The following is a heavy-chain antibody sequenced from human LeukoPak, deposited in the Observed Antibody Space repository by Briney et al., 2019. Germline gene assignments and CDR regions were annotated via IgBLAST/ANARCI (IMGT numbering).Heavy chain of an antibody. CDR3: ARTETYYDILTGYYYPAYYFDY. D-gene: IGHD3-9*01. CDR1: GGSISSSSYY. J-gene: IGHJ4*02. CDR2: IYYSGST. Sequence: SETLSLTCTVSGGSISSSSYYWGWIRQPPGKGLEWIGSIYYSGSTYYNPSLKSRVTISVDTSKNQFSLKLSSVTAADTAVYYCARTETYYDILTGYYYPAYYFDYWGQGTLVTVSS. V-gene: IGHV4-39*07.